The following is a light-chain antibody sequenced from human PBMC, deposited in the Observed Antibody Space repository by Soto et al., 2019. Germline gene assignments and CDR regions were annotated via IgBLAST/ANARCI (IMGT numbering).Light chain of an antibody. CDR1: QSVSSTY. J-gene: IGKJ2*01. Sequence: EIVLTQSPGTLSLSPGERATLSCRASQSVSSTYLAWYQQKPGQAPRLLIYGASIRATGVPERFSGSGSGTEFTLTISILEPEDFAVYYCQQYGSSPYTFGQGTKLEIK. V-gene: IGKV3-20*01. CDR3: QQYGSSPYT. CDR2: GAS.